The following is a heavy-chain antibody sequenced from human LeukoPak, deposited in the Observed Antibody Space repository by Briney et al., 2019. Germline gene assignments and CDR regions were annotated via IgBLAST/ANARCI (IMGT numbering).Heavy chain of an antibody. Sequence: GGSLRLSCAASGFTFSTHTMNWVRQAPGKGLEWVSAISSSSSYIYYADPVKGRFTISRDNAKGSMYLQMNSLRAEDTAVYYCARDGGYSAPDAFDIWGQGTMVTVSS. CDR3: ARDGGYSAPDAFDI. V-gene: IGHV3-21*01. CDR2: ISSSSSYI. J-gene: IGHJ3*02. CDR1: GFTFSTHT. D-gene: IGHD6-13*01.